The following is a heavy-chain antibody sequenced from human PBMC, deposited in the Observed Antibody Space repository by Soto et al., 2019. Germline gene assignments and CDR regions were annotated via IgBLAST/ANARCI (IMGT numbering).Heavy chain of an antibody. V-gene: IGHV5-10-1*01. Sequence: GESLKISCKGSGYSFTSYWITWVRQMPGKGLEWMGRIDPSDSYTNYSPSFQGHVTISADKSISTAYLQWSSLKASDTAMYYCARHDHYSSSWYWFDPWGQGTLVTVSS. D-gene: IGHD6-13*01. J-gene: IGHJ5*02. CDR3: ARHDHYSSSWYWFDP. CDR2: IDPSDSYT. CDR1: GYSFTSYW.